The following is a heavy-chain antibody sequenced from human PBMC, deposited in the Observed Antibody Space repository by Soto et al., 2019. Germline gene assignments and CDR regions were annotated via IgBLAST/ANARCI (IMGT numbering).Heavy chain of an antibody. Sequence: QVQLVESGGGVVQPGRSLRLSCAASGFTFSSYAMHWVRQAPGKGLEWVAVISDDGSNKYYADSVKGRFTISRDNSKNTLYLQMNSLRAEDTAVYYCARDREPRYYYYYGMDVWGQGTTVTVSS. CDR2: ISDDGSNK. J-gene: IGHJ6*02. V-gene: IGHV3-30-3*01. CDR3: ARDREPRYYYYYGMDV. CDR1: GFTFSSYA.